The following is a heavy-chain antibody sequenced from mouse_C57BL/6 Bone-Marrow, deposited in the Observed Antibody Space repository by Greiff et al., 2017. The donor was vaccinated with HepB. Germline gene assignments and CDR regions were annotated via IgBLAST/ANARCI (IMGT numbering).Heavy chain of an antibody. CDR1: GYTFTSYW. CDR2: IYPGSGST. Sequence: QVQLQQPGAELVKPGASVKMSCKASGYTFTSYWITWVKQRPGQGLEWIGDIYPGSGSTNYNEKFKSKATLTVDTSSSTAYMQLSSLTSEDSAVYYCAREEGEKRYLYAMDYWGQGTSGTVSS. J-gene: IGHJ4*01. CDR3: AREEGEKRYLYAMDY. D-gene: IGHD1-1*01. V-gene: IGHV1-55*01.